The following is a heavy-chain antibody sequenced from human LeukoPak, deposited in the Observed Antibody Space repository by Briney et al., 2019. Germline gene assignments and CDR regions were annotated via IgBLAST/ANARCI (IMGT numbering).Heavy chain of an antibody. CDR3: ARGSYYYDSSGRLFDY. Sequence: SETLSLTCGVYGGSFSNYYWSCIRQSPGKGLEWIGEINHSGSTNYNPSLKSRVTMSVDTSKNQFSLKLSSVTAADTAVYYCARGSYYYDSSGRLFDYWGQGTLVTVSS. J-gene: IGHJ4*02. V-gene: IGHV4-34*01. CDR2: INHSGST. CDR1: GGSFSNYY. D-gene: IGHD3-22*01.